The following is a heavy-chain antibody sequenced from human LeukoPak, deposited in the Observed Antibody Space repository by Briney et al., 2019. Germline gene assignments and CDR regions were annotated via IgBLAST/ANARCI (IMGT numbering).Heavy chain of an antibody. D-gene: IGHD3-22*01. CDR3: ASASVYYYDSSGYGRAFDI. J-gene: IGHJ3*02. CDR2: IIPIFGTA. V-gene: IGHV1-69*13. Sequence: SVKVFCKASGGTFSSYAISWVRQAPGQGLEWMGGIIPIFGTANYAQKFQGRVTITADESTSTAYMELRSLRSEDTAVYYCASASVYYYDSSGYGRAFDIWSQGTMVTVSS. CDR1: GGTFSSYA.